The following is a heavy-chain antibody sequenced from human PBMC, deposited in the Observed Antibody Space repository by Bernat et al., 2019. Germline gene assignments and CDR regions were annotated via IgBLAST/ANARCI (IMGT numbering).Heavy chain of an antibody. CDR3: ARHDDFWSGYYFDY. CDR2: IYYSGST. D-gene: IGHD3-3*01. CDR1: GGSISSSSYY. V-gene: IGHV4-39*01. Sequence: QLQLQESGPGLVKPSETLSLTCTVSGGSISSSSYYWGWIRQPPGKGLEWIGTIYYSGSTYYNPSLKSRVTISVDTSKNQFSLKLSSVTAADTTVYYCARHDDFWSGYYFDYWGQGTLVIVSS. J-gene: IGHJ4*02.